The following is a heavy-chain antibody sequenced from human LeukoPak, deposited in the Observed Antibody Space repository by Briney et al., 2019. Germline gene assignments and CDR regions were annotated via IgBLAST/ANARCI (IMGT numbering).Heavy chain of an antibody. D-gene: IGHD5-24*01. J-gene: IGHJ4*02. CDR3: ATHLKGDGYNLYYFDY. CDR1: GYTFTDYY. Sequence: GASVKVSCKASGYTFTDYYMHWVQQAPGKGLEWMGRVDPEDGETIYAEKFQGRVTITADTSTVTAYMELSSLRSEDTAVYYCATHLKGDGYNLYYFDYWGQGTLVTVSS. CDR2: VDPEDGET. V-gene: IGHV1-69-2*01.